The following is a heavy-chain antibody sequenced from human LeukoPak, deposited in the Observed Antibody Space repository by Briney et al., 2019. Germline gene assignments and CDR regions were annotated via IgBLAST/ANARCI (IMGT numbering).Heavy chain of an antibody. V-gene: IGHV4-59*08. Sequence: PETLSLTCTVSGGSLSSYYWSWIRQPPGKGLEWIGSIYYSGSTNYNPSLKSRVTISVDTSKNEFSLKLSSVTAADTAVYYCARRVGNGWYGYFDYWGQGTLVTVSS. CDR3: ARRVGNGWYGYFDY. J-gene: IGHJ4*02. D-gene: IGHD6-19*01. CDR2: IYYSGST. CDR1: GGSLSSYY.